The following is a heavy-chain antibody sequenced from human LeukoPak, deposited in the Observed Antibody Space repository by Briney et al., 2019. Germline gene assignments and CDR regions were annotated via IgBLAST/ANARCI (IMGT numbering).Heavy chain of an antibody. J-gene: IGHJ4*02. CDR3: ARGLDYYDSSGPDY. D-gene: IGHD3-22*01. V-gene: IGHV4-39*01. Sequence: SETLSLTCTVSGGSISSSSYYWGWIRQPPGKGLEWIGSIYYSGSTYYNPSLKSRVTISVDTSKNQFSLKLSSVTVADKAVYYCARGLDYYDSSGPDYWGQGTLVAVSS. CDR2: IYYSGST. CDR1: GGSISSSSYY.